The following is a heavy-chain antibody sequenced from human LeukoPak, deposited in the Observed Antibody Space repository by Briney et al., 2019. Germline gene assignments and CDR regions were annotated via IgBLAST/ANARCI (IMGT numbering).Heavy chain of an antibody. J-gene: IGHJ4*02. CDR1: GLTFRSYA. Sequence: PGGSLRLSCAASGLTFRSYAMTWARQAPGRGLEWISYIGPGGDIYYADSVTGRFTVSRDIAKNSLYLQMNGLRVEDTAVYYCARRFDSWGQGTLVTVSS. CDR3: ARRFDS. V-gene: IGHV3-48*01. CDR2: IGPGGDI.